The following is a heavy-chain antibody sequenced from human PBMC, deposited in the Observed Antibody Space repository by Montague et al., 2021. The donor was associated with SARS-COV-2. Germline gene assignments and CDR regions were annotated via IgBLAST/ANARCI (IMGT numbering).Heavy chain of an antibody. V-gene: IGHV3-30*09. Sequence: SLRLSCAASGFTFSDYAIYWVRQAPGKGLEWVALISYDRSNKYSADSVKGRFAISRDNSKNTLYLQLNSLRLEDTAVYFCARDRLIWGIITFGGNDYGGQGTRVTVSS. CDR3: ARDRLIWGIITFGGNDY. J-gene: IGHJ4*02. CDR2: ISYDRSNK. D-gene: IGHD3-16*01. CDR1: GFTFSDYA.